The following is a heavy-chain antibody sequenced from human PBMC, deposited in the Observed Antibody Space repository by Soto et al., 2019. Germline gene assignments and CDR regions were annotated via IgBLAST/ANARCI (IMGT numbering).Heavy chain of an antibody. J-gene: IGHJ3*02. Sequence: GGSLRLSCAASGFTFSSYSMNWVRQAPGKGLEWVSYISSSSSTIYYADSVKGRFTISRDNAKNSLYLQMNSLRAEDTAVYYCARAPIGDYLGDDAFDIWGQGTMVTVSS. D-gene: IGHD4-17*01. CDR3: ARAPIGDYLGDDAFDI. V-gene: IGHV3-48*01. CDR1: GFTFSSYS. CDR2: ISSSSSTI.